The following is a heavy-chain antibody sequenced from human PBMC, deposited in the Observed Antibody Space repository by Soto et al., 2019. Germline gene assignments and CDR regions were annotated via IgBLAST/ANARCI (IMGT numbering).Heavy chain of an antibody. Sequence: QVQLQESGPGLVKPSETLSLTCTVSGGSISNYYWSWIRQPPGKGLEWIAYIYYSGSTNYNPSLKSRVTISVDTSKNQFSLKLSSVTPADTAVYYCARGGWRLIDYWGQGTLVTVSS. J-gene: IGHJ4*02. CDR1: GGSISNYY. CDR3: ARGGWRLIDY. V-gene: IGHV4-59*08. CDR2: IYYSGST. D-gene: IGHD2-21*02.